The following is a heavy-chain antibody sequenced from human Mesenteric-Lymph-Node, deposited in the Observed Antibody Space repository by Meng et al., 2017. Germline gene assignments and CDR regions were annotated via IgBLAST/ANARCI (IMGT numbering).Heavy chain of an antibody. D-gene: IGHD3-10*01. CDR3: VRDTRRGGGWFDP. J-gene: IGHJ5*02. CDR2: IYHGVNI. CDR1: GDSITSGDYS. Sequence: QVKLQESGSGLVRPSQTPSLTCAVPGDSITSGDYSWTWIRQPPGKGLEWIGYIYHGVNIYYTPSLRSRVTISVDKSRNQFSLKLTSVSAADTAVYYCVRDTRRGGGWFDPWGQGTLVTVSS. V-gene: IGHV4-30-2*01.